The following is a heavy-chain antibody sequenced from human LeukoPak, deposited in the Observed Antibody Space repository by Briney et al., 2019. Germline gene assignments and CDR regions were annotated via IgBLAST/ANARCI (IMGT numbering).Heavy chain of an antibody. CDR1: GGSIRSSYYY. CDR2: IYYSGST. J-gene: IGHJ4*02. V-gene: IGHV4-39*01. CDR3: ARHKYYFDY. Sequence: SETLSLTCTVSGGSIRSSYYYWGWIRQPPGKGLEWIGSIYYSGSTYYNPSLKSRVTISVDTSKNQFSLKLSSVTAADTAVYYCARHKYYFDYWGQGTLVTVSS.